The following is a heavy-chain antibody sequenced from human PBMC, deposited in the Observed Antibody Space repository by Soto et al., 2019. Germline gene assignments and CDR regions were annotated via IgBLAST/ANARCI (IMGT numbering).Heavy chain of an antibody. CDR2: IKSKTDGGTT. CDR3: ATYHDSNWETYRFRH. J-gene: IGHJ4*02. D-gene: IGHD3-16*02. CDR1: GFTFSNAW. V-gene: IGHV3-15*01. Sequence: PGGSLRLSCAVSGFTFSNAWMSWVRQAPGKGLEWIGHIKSKTDGGTTDYAAPVKGRFTISRDNTKNSLYLQMNSLRADDTAMYYCATYHDSNWETYRFRHWGQGTLVTVSS.